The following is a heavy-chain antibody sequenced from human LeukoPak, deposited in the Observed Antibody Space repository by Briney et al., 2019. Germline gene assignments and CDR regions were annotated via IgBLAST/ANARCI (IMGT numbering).Heavy chain of an antibody. J-gene: IGHJ1*01. V-gene: IGHV3-43*01. CDR3: ARDSGGNSPEFHH. Sequence: GGSLRLSCAVSGFTFHDYTMHWVRQRPGKGLEWVSLISWDGGNTFYADSVKGRFTVSRDNSRNSLFLQMNSLSVEDTALYFCARDSGGNSPEFHHWGQGTLVTVSS. CDR2: ISWDGGNT. D-gene: IGHD4-23*01. CDR1: GFTFHDYT.